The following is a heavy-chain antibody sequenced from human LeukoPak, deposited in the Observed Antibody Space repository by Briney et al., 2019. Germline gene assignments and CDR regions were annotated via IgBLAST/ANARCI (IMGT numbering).Heavy chain of an antibody. CDR2: IYYSGST. Sequence: PSETLSLTCTVSGGSISSSSYYWGWIRQPPGKGLEWIGSIYYSGSTYYNPSLKSRVTISVDTSKNQFSLKLSSVTAADTAVYYCARQDCSSTSYLFDYWGQGTLVTVSS. J-gene: IGHJ4*02. D-gene: IGHD2-2*01. CDR3: ARQDCSSTSYLFDY. V-gene: IGHV4-39*01. CDR1: GGSISSSSYY.